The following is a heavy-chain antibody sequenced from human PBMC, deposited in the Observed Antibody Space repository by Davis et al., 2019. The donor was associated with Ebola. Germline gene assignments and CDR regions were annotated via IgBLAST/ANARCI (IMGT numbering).Heavy chain of an antibody. CDR2: INPILGIA. Sequence: AASVTVSCKASGCTFSSYAISWVRQPPGQGLEWMGRINPILGIANYAQKFQGRVTITADKSTSTAYLELSSLRSEDTAVYYCARELGYSGTDGDYWGQGTLVTVSS. D-gene: IGHD5-12*01. J-gene: IGHJ4*02. V-gene: IGHV1-69*04. CDR3: ARELGYSGTDGDY. CDR1: GCTFSSYA.